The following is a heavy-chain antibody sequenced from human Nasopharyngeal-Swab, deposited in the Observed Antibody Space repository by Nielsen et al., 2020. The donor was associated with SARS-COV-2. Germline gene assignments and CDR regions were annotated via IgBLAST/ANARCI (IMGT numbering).Heavy chain of an antibody. J-gene: IGHJ4*02. D-gene: IGHD3-22*01. V-gene: IGHV2-5*02. Sequence: SGPTLVNPTQTLTLTCTFSGFSLSTSGVGVGWIRQPPGNALEWLALIYWDDDKGSSPSLKSRPTITKDTSKTQVVLRLTNMDPVDTATYYCAHSPDSYDSYGYSSYFDYWGQGTLVTVSS. CDR2: IYWDDDK. CDR1: GFSLSTSGVG. CDR3: AHSPDSYDSYGYSSYFDY.